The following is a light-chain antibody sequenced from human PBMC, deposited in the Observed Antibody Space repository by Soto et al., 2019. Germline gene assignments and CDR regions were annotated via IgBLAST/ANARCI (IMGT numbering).Light chain of an antibody. CDR2: GAS. Sequence: EIVMKQPPATLSVSPGERATLSCRASQSVSANLAWYQHKPGQAPRLLIYGASTRATGIPARFSGSGTGTDFTLTISSLQSEDFAVYYCQQYGSSPQTFGQGTKVDIK. J-gene: IGKJ1*01. CDR1: QSVSAN. V-gene: IGKV3-15*01. CDR3: QQYGSSPQT.